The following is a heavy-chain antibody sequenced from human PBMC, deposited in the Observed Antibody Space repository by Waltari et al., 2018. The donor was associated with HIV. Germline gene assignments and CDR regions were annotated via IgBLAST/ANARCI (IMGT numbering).Heavy chain of an antibody. V-gene: IGHV4-61*02. J-gene: IGHJ4*02. CDR2: LYTSRST. Sequence: QVQLQESGQGLVKPSPTLSLVCTVYGGPIRSGSYYWSWIRQPGEKGLELIGSLYTSRSTNDNPSLKSRVTISVDTSKNQFSLKLSSVTAADTAVYYCSRGIPFFAFDYWCQGTLVTVSS. CDR3: SRGIPFFAFDY. CDR1: GGPIRSGSYY.